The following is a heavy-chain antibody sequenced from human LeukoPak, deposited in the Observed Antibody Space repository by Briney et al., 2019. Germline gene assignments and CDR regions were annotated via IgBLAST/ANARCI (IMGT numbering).Heavy chain of an antibody. V-gene: IGHV4-38-2*01. CDR1: GYSISSGYY. CDR3: ARSRERNRFGELGY. D-gene: IGHD3-10*01. J-gene: IGHJ4*02. CDR2: IYHSGST. Sequence: PSETLSLTCAVSGYSISSGYYWDWIRQPPGKGLEWIGSIYHSGSTYYNPSLKSRVTISVDTSKNQFSLNLSSVTAADTAVYYCARSRERNRFGELGYWGQGTPVTVSS.